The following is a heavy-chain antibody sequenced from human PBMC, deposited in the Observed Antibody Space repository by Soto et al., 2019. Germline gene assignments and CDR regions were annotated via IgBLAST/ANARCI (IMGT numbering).Heavy chain of an antibody. J-gene: IGHJ4*02. Sequence: QVQLVQSGAEVKKPGASVKVSCKASGYTFTSYGISXXXXXXXXXXXWMGWISAYNGNTNYAQKLQGRVTMTTDTXXXXXXXXXXXXXXXXXXXXXXXXXXXXXXXXGIDYWGQGTLVTVSS. D-gene: IGHD1-26*01. CDR2: ISAYNGNT. V-gene: IGHV1-18*01. CDR3: XXXXXXXXXXGIDY. CDR1: GYTFTSYG.